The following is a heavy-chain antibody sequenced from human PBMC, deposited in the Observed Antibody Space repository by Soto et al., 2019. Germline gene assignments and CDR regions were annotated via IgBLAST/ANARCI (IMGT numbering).Heavy chain of an antibody. CDR1: FASLSGYS. D-gene: IGHD1-1*01. J-gene: IGHJ5*02. V-gene: IGHV4-4*07. CDR2: IYATGSS. Sequence: SEHLSLTCTGSFASLSGYSGRWIRQPPGKGLQWIGRIYATGSSDYNPSLKSRITISVDMSKKQFSLTLRSVTAADTAMYYCVRDGTKNLRDWFDPWGQVILVTV. CDR3: VRDGTKNLRDWFDP.